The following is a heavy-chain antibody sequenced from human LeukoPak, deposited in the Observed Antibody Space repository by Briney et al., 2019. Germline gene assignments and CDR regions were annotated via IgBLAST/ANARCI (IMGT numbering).Heavy chain of an antibody. D-gene: IGHD3-3*01. Sequence: PGGSLRLSCAASGFTFSSYSMNWVRQAPGKGLEWVSYISSSSSTIYYADPVKGRFTISRDNAKNSLYLQMNSLRAEDTAVYYCARDPPGYDFWSGYLYYFDYWGQGTLVTVSS. CDR3: ARDPPGYDFWSGYLYYFDY. CDR2: ISSSSSTI. J-gene: IGHJ4*02. CDR1: GFTFSSYS. V-gene: IGHV3-48*01.